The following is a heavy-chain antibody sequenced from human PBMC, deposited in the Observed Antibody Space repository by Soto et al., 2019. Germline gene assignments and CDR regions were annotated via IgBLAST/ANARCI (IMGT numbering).Heavy chain of an antibody. CDR3: VRQGIGNLHGLVDF. D-gene: IGHD1-1*01. V-gene: IGHV4-59*08. J-gene: IGHJ6*02. Sequence: QVQLQQSGPGLVKPSETLSLTCSVSSGPSSSHNWGWIRQPPGRGLEWIGYVYSTGGTSYNPSLKSRVTISADTSPNHISLTLTSVTAADTAIYYCVRQGIGNLHGLVDFWGQGTTIRVSS. CDR1: SGPSSSHN. CDR2: VYSTGGT.